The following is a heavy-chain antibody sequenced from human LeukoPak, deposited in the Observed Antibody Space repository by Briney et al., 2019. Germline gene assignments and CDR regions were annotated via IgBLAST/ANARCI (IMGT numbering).Heavy chain of an antibody. V-gene: IGHV4-34*01. CDR3: ARVPFPGLAGTDWFDP. D-gene: IGHD6-19*01. Sequence: SETLSLTCAVYGGSFSGYYWSLIRQPPGKGLEWIGEINHSGSTNYNPSLKSRVTISVDTSKNQFSLKLSSVTAADTAVYYCARVPFPGLAGTDWFDPWGQGTLVTVSS. CDR1: GGSFSGYY. CDR2: INHSGST. J-gene: IGHJ5*02.